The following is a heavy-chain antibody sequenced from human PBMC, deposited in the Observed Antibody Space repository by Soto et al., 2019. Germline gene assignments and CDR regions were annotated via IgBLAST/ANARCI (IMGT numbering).Heavy chain of an antibody. V-gene: IGHV1-69*12. Sequence: QVQLVQSGAEVKKPGSSVKVSCKASGGTFSSFTINWVRQAPGQGLEWMGGIIPIFGSVSFAQKFQGRVTITADESTSTADMELSSLRSEDTAIYSCARGQGDPGPNYNFYYGMDVWGQGTTVTVSS. CDR3: ARGQGDPGPNYNFYYGMDV. CDR1: GGTFSSFT. CDR2: IIPIFGSV. D-gene: IGHD7-27*01. J-gene: IGHJ6*02.